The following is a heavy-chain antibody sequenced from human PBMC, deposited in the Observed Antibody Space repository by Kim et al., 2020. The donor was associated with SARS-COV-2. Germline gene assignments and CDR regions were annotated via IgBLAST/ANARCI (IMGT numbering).Heavy chain of an antibody. J-gene: IGHJ6*02. CDR3: AKVDPAMASAYGMDV. D-gene: IGHD5-18*01. CDR1: GFTFDDYA. V-gene: IGHV3-9*01. Sequence: GGSLRLSCAASGFTFDDYAMHWVRQAPGKGLEWVSGISCISGSIAYADSVKGRFTISSDNAKNSLYLQMNRLRAEDTALYYWAKVDPAMASAYGMDVWGQGNTGTVSS. CDR2: ISCISGSI.